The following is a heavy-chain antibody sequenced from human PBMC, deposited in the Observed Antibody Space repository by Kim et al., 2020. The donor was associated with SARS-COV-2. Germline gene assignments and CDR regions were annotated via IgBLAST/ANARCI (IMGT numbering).Heavy chain of an antibody. Sequence: SETLSLTCTVSGGSISSSSYYWGWIRQPPGKGLEWIGSIYYSGSTYYNPSLKSRVTISVDTSKNQFSLKLSSVTAADTAVYYCARLGRGTVTHFDYWGQGTLVTVSS. V-gene: IGHV4-39*01. J-gene: IGHJ4*02. CDR1: GGSISSSSYY. D-gene: IGHD4-17*01. CDR3: ARLGRGTVTHFDY. CDR2: IYYSGST.